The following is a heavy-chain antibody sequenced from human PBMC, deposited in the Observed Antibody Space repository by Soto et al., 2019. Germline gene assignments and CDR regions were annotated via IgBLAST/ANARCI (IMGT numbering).Heavy chain of an antibody. J-gene: IGHJ4*02. CDR3: SGVRTLDY. Sequence: PGGSLRLSCAACGFTFSSYWMSWVRQAPGKGLEWVANIKQDGSEKYYVDSVKGRFTISRDNAKNSLYLQMNSLRAEDTAVYYCSGVRTLDYWGQGTLVTVSS. CDR1: GFTFSSYW. V-gene: IGHV3-7*01. CDR2: IKQDGSEK.